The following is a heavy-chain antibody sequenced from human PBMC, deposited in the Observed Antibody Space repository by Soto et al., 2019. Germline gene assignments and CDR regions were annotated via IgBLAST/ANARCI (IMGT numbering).Heavy chain of an antibody. V-gene: IGHV3-30-3*01. CDR1: GFTFSSYA. J-gene: IGHJ3*02. Sequence: GGSLRLSCAASGFTFSSYAMHWVRQAPGKGLEWVAVISYDGSNKYYADSVKGRFTISRDNSKNTLYLQMNSLRAEDTAVYYCARDIVVVVAARDAFDIWGQGTMVTVSS. CDR3: ARDIVVVVAARDAFDI. D-gene: IGHD2-15*01. CDR2: ISYDGSNK.